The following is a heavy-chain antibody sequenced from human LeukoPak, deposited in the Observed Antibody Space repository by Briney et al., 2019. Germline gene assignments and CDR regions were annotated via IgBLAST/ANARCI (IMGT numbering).Heavy chain of an antibody. CDR1: GFIFSDYA. V-gene: IGHV3-23*01. J-gene: IGHJ1*01. D-gene: IGHD5-24*01. CDR3: ARDLDDYNVLPPIFQH. CDR2: IDGSGRPT. Sequence: PGGSLRLSCAASGFIFSDYAMSWVRQAPGKGLEWVSTIDGSGRPTHYTDSVKGRFTISRDNSKNTLYLQMNSLRVEDTAVYYCARDLDDYNVLPPIFQHWGQGTLVIVSS.